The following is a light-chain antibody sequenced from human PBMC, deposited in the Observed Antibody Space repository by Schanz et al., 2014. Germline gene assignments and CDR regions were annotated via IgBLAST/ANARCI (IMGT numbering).Light chain of an antibody. J-gene: IGLJ3*02. CDR3: SAYSGSPYIGV. CDR1: SSNIGSNP. Sequence: QSVLNQPPSASGTPGRGVTISCSGTSSNIGSNPINWYQQPPGTAPKLLIYTNKERPAGVPDRFSGSKSGTSASLAISGLHFDDEADYYCSAYSGSPYIGVFGGGTKLTVL. V-gene: IGLV1-44*01. CDR2: TNK.